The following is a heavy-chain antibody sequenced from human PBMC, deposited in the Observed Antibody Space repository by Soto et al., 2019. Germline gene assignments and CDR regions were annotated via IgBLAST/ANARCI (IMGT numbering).Heavy chain of an antibody. CDR3: AKDKVMWDYDILTGYHYFDY. V-gene: IGHV3-9*01. J-gene: IGHJ4*02. Sequence: PGGSLRLSCAASGFTFDDYAMHWVRQAPGKGLEWVSGISWNSGSIGYADSVKGRFTISRDNAKNSLYLQMNSLRAEDTALYYCAKDKVMWDYDILTGYHYFDYWGQGTLVTVSS. CDR2: ISWNSGSI. CDR1: GFTFDDYA. D-gene: IGHD3-9*01.